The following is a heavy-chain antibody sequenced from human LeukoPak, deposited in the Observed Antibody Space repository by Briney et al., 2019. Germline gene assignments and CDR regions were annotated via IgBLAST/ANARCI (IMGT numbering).Heavy chain of an antibody. D-gene: IGHD3-10*01. V-gene: IGHV4-39*02. J-gene: IGHJ4*02. CDR1: GGSISSSSYY. CDR3: ARERHGSFDY. Sequence: SETLSLTCTVPGGSISSSSYYWGWIRQPPGKGLEWIGSIYYSGSTYYNPSLKSRVTISVDTSKNQFSLKLSSVTAADTAVYYCARERHGSFDYWGQGTLVTVSS. CDR2: IYYSGST.